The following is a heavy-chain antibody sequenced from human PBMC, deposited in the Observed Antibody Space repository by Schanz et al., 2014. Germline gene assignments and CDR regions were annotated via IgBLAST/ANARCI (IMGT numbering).Heavy chain of an antibody. D-gene: IGHD6-13*01. CDR1: GYTFTSYD. V-gene: IGHV1-46*03. CDR2: INPSGGST. Sequence: QVQLVQSGAEVKKPGASVKVSCKASGYTFTSYDINWVRQAPGQGLEWMGIINPSGGSTSYAQKFQGRVTMTRDTSTSTVYMELSSLRSEDTAVYYCARDGEAAAGCDYWGQGTLVTVSS. J-gene: IGHJ4*02. CDR3: ARDGEAAAGCDY.